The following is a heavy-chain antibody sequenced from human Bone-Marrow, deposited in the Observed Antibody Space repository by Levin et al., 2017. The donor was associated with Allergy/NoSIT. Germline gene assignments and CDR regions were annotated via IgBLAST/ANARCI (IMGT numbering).Heavy chain of an antibody. CDR1: GFTFSSYG. CDR3: ARRMPGTIDH. CDR2: IWSDETTK. V-gene: IGHV3-33*01. D-gene: IGHD2-15*01. Sequence: PGGSLRLSCAASGFTFSSYGMHWARQAPGKGLEWVAVIWSDETTKYYADSVKGRFTISRDISRNTVYLQMDSLRAEDTAVYFCARRMPGTIDHWGQGTLVTVSS. J-gene: IGHJ4*02.